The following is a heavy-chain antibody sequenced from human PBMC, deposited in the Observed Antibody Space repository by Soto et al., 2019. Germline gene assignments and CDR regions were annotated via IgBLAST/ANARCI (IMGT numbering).Heavy chain of an antibody. J-gene: IGHJ6*02. CDR1: GGSFSGYY. D-gene: IGHD4-17*01. CDR2: INHSGST. V-gene: IGHV4-34*01. CDR3: ARGRKTTVTPYYYYGMDV. Sequence: SETLSLTCAVYGGSFSGYYWSWIRQPPGKGLEWIGEINHSGSTNYNPSLKSRVTISVDTSENQFSLKLSSVTAADTAVYYCARGRKTTVTPYYYYGMDVWGQGTTVTVSS.